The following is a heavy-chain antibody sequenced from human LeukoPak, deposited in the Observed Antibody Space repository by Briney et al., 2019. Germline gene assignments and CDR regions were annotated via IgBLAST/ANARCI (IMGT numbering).Heavy chain of an antibody. CDR1: GGSISTYY. CDR2: IYTGGNS. D-gene: IGHD3-10*01. J-gene: IGHJ5*02. V-gene: IGHV4-4*07. Sequence: PSETLSLTCTVSGGSISTYYWSWIRQPAAKGLEWIGRIYTGGNSDYNPSLKSRVTMSVDTSKNQFSLKLMSVTAADTAVYYCARDSGTTGEVKFDPWGQGTLVTVSS. CDR3: ARDSGTTGEVKFDP.